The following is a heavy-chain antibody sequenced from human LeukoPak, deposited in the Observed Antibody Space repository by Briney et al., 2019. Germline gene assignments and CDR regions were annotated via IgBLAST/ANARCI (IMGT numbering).Heavy chain of an antibody. D-gene: IGHD3-22*01. J-gene: IGHJ5*02. V-gene: IGHV4-59*08. CDR2: IYYSGST. CDR3: ASQKEDYYDSSGHR. Sequence: SETLSLTCTVSGGSISSYYWSWIRQPPGKGLEWIGYIYYSGSTNYNPSLKSRVTISVDTSKNQFSLKLSSVTAADTAVYYCASQKEDYYDSSGHRWGQGTLVTVSS. CDR1: GGSISSYY.